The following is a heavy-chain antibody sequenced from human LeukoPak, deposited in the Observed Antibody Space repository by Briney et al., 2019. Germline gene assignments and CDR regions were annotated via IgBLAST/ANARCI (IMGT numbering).Heavy chain of an antibody. V-gene: IGHV1-3*01. CDR1: GYTFTNYA. D-gene: IGHD6-19*01. CDR2: FNSDTGNT. CDR3: ARGGPNSSGWTLDY. Sequence: ASVKVSCKASGYTFTNYAIHWVRQAPGQRLEWMGWFNSDTGNTEYSQKFQGRVIITRDTSACTAYMELSSLRPEDTAVFFCARGGPNSSGWTLDYWGQGTLVTVSS. J-gene: IGHJ4*02.